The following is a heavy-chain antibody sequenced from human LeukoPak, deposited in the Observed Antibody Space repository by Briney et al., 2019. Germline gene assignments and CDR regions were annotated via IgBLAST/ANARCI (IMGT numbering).Heavy chain of an antibody. CDR2: ISGSGGST. J-gene: IGHJ4*02. Sequence: GGSLRLSCAASGFTFSSYAMSWVRQAPGKGLEWVSAISGSGGSTYYADSVKGRFTISRDNSKNTLYLQMNSLRAEDTAVYYCAKIPQQWLGGGSDYWGQGTLVTVSS. CDR3: AKIPQQWLGGGSDY. V-gene: IGHV3-23*01. D-gene: IGHD6-19*01. CDR1: GFTFSSYA.